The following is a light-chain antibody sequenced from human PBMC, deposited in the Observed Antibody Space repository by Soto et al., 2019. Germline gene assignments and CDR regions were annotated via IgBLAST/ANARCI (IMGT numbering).Light chain of an antibody. CDR3: SSYTGTGTPL. CDR2: EAS. Sequence: QSVLTQPASVSGSPGQSITISCTGTNSDVGDYNYVSWYQQYPGKVPKLLVYEASNRPSGVSNRFAGSKSGNTASLTISGLQAEDEADYYCSSYTGTGTPLFGGGTKVTVL. CDR1: NSDVGDYNY. J-gene: IGLJ3*02. V-gene: IGLV2-14*01.